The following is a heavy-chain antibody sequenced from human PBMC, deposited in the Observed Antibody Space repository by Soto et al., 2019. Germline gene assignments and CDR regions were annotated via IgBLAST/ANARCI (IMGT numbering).Heavy chain of an antibody. J-gene: IGHJ4*02. CDR3: ARGRYGDY. V-gene: IGHV1-18*01. CDR1: GYAFTTYG. Sequence: QVHLVQSGAEVKKPGASVKVSCKGSGYAFTTYGITWVRQAPGQGLEWMGWISAHNGNTNYAQKRQGRVTVTRDTSTSTAYMELRSLRSDGTAGYYCARGRYGDYWGQGALVTVSS. CDR2: ISAHNGNT. D-gene: IGHD1-1*01.